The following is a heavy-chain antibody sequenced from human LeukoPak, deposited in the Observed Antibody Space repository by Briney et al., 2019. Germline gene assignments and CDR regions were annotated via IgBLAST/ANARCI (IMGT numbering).Heavy chain of an antibody. J-gene: IGHJ4*02. CDR3: ARGLRRIQYYFDY. D-gene: IGHD4-17*01. CDR1: GYTFTSYD. Sequence: ASVKVSCKASGYTFTSYDINWVRQATGQGLEWMGWINPNSGGTNYAQKFQGRVTMTRDTSISTAYMELSRLRSDDTAVYYCARGLRRIQYYFDYWGQGTLVTVSS. V-gene: IGHV1-2*02. CDR2: INPNSGGT.